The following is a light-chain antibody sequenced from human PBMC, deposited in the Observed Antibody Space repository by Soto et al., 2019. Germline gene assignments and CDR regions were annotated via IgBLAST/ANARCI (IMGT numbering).Light chain of an antibody. CDR2: DAS. CDR3: QQYDNLPLI. CDR1: QDIRKY. J-gene: IGKJ5*01. V-gene: IGKV1-33*01. Sequence: IQMTQSPSSLSASVGDRFAITFRATQDIRKYLNWYQQKPGKAPKLLIYDASSLETGVPSRFSGSGSGTDFTLTISSLQPEDFATYYCQQYDNLPLIFGQGTRLEIK.